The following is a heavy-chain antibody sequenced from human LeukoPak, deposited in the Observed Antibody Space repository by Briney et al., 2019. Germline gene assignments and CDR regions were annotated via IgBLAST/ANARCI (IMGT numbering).Heavy chain of an antibody. V-gene: IGHV3-30*02. CDR3: ATDGDGVDY. J-gene: IGHJ4*02. CDR1: GFTFSSYG. Sequence: GGSLRLSCAASGFTFSSYGMHWVRQAPGKGLEWVAVIWYGGSNKYYADSVKGRFTISRDNSKNTLYLQMNSLRAEDTAVYYCATDGDGVDYWGQGTLVTVSS. D-gene: IGHD7-27*01. CDR2: IWYGGSNK.